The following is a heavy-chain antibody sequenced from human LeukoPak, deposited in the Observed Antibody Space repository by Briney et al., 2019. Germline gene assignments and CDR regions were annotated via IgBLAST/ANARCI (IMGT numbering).Heavy chain of an antibody. V-gene: IGHV5-51*01. D-gene: IGHD2-2*01. Sequence: PGESLKISCQGSGYSFTTYWIGWVRQMPGKGLEWMGIIYPGDSDTRYSPSFQGQVTFSADKSINTAYLQWSSLKASDTAMYYCARRDSTSAWFDPWGQGTLVTVSS. CDR2: IYPGDSDT. CDR3: ARRDSTSAWFDP. J-gene: IGHJ5*02. CDR1: GYSFTTYW.